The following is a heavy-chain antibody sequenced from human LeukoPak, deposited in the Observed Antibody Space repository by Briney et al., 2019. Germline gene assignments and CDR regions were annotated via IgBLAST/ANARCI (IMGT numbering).Heavy chain of an antibody. CDR2: INHSGST. CDR3: ARHAYCGGDCYSYIQY. D-gene: IGHD2-21*02. V-gene: IGHV4-34*01. CDR1: GGSFSGYY. J-gene: IGHJ1*01. Sequence: SETLSLTCAVYGGSFSGYYWSWIRQPPGKGLEWIGEINHSGSTNYNPSLKSRVTISVDTSKNQFSLKLSSVTAADTAVYYCARHAYCGGDCYSYIQYWGQGTLATVSS.